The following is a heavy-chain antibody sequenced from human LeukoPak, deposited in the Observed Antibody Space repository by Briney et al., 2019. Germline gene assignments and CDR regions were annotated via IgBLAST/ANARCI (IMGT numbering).Heavy chain of an antibody. CDR3: AKDPGYSSGWYGY. V-gene: IGHV3-66*01. Sequence: GGSLRLSCAASGFTVSSNYMSWVRQAPGKGLEWVSVIYSGGSTYYADSVKGRFTISRDNSKNTLYLQMNSLRAEDTAVYYCAKDPGYSSGWYGYWGQGTLVTVSS. J-gene: IGHJ4*02. CDR2: IYSGGST. D-gene: IGHD6-19*01. CDR1: GFTVSSNY.